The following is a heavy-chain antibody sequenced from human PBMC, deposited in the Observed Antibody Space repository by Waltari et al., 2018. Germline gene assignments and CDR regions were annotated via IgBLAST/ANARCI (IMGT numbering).Heavy chain of an antibody. D-gene: IGHD6-19*01. J-gene: IGHJ5*02. Sequence: QLQLQESGPGLVKPSETLSLTCTVSGGSISSSSYYWGWIRQPPGKGLEWIGSIYYSGSTYYNPSLKGRVTISVDTSKNQFSLKLSSVTAADTAVDYCARDGLKQWQTGGWFDPWGQGTLVTVSS. CDR1: GGSISSSSYY. CDR2: IYYSGST. V-gene: IGHV4-39*07. CDR3: ARDGLKQWQTGGWFDP.